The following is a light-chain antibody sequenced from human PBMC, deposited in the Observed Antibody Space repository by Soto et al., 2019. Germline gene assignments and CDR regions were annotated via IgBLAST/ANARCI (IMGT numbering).Light chain of an antibody. CDR2: QVS. CDR3: MQGKAWPYT. Sequence: DIVMTQSPLSLPVTLGQPASISCRSSEILIYSEGNTFLNWFQQRPGQSPRRLIYQVSKRDSGVTDRFSGSGSGTDFTLNISRVEAEDVGVYYCMQGKAWPYTFGPGTKVEIK. J-gene: IGKJ2*01. CDR1: EILIYSEGNTF. V-gene: IGKV2-30*01.